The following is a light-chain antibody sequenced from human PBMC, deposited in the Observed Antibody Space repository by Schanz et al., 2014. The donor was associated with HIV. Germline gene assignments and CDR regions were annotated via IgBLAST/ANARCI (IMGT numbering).Light chain of an antibody. V-gene: IGLV2-8*01. CDR2: EVS. J-gene: IGLJ1*01. Sequence: QSALTQPPSASGSPGQSVTISCTGASSDVAGYNFVSWYQQHPGKAPKLMIYEVSKRPSGVPDRFSGSKSGDTASLTISGLQAEDEADYYCCSYAGAYTSLYVFGTGTKLTVL. CDR3: CSYAGAYTSLYV. CDR1: SSDVAGYNF.